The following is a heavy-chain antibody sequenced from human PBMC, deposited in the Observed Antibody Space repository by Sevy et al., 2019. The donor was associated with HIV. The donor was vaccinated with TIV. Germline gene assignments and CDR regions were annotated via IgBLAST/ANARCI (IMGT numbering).Heavy chain of an antibody. CDR1: GFTFSSYW. CDR2: IKEDGSVK. V-gene: IGHV3-7*01. D-gene: IGHD6-13*01. J-gene: IGHJ4*02. CDR3: VRAIGAAGSY. Sequence: GGSLRLSCEASGFTFSSYWMSWVRQAPGKGLEWVANIKEDGSVKYYVDSVKGRFTISRDNAKNSVYLQMNSLRAEDTALYYCVRAIGAAGSYWGQGILVTVSS.